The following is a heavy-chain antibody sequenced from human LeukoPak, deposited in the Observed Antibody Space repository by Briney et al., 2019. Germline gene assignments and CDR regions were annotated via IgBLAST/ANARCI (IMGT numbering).Heavy chain of an antibody. CDR1: GFIFSSHW. D-gene: IGHD6-19*01. CDR3: ARDSTWLLDY. J-gene: IGHJ4*02. Sequence: GGSLRLSCTASGFIFSSHWMTWVRQSPGRGLEWVANVNEDGSVKYYVDSVKGRFTISRDNTKNALYLQMNSLRADDTAVYFCARDSTWLLDYWGQRTLITVSS. CDR2: VNEDGSVK. V-gene: IGHV3-7*03.